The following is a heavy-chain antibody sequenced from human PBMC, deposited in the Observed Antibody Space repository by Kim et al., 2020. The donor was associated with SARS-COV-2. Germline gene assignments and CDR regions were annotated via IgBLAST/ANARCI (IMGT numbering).Heavy chain of an antibody. CDR3: ARAYSGYDWGGDYYYYYGMDV. V-gene: IGHV4-59*01. D-gene: IGHD5-12*01. CDR2: IYYSGST. J-gene: IGHJ6*02. CDR1: GGSISSYY. Sequence: SETLSLTCTVSGGSISSYYWSWIRQPPGKGLEWIGYIYYSGSTNYNPSLKSRVTISVDTSKNQFSLKLSSVTAADTAVYYCARAYSGYDWGGDYYYYYGMDVWGQGTTVTVSS.